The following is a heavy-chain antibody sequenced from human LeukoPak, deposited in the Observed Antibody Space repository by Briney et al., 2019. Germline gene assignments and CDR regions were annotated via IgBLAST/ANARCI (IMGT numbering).Heavy chain of an antibody. Sequence: ASVKVSCKASGYTFTGYYMHWVRQAPGQGLEWMGWINPNSGGTNYAQKFQGRVTMTRDTSISTAYMELSRLRSDDTAVYYCATGRGSGWSYFYYYYMDVWGKGTTVTVSS. J-gene: IGHJ6*03. CDR3: ATGRGSGWSYFYYYYMDV. V-gene: IGHV1-2*02. CDR2: INPNSGGT. CDR1: GYTFTGYY. D-gene: IGHD6-19*01.